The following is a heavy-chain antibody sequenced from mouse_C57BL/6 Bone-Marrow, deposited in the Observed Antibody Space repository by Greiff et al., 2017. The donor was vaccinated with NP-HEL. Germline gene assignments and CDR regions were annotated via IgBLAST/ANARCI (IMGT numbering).Heavy chain of an antibody. CDR2: IDPSDSDT. CDR1: GYTFTSYW. J-gene: IGHJ1*03. Sequence: VQLQQPGAELVRPGSSVKLSCKASGYTFTSYWMHWVKQRPIQGLEWIGNIDPSDSDTHYNQKFKDKATLTVDKSSSTAYMQLSSLTSEDSAVYYGARGDYSNPYWYFDVWGTGTTVTVSS. D-gene: IGHD2-5*01. CDR3: ARGDYSNPYWYFDV. V-gene: IGHV1-52*01.